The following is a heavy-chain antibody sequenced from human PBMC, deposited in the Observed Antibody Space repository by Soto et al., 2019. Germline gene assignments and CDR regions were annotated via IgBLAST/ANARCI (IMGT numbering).Heavy chain of an antibody. V-gene: IGHV3-23*01. J-gene: IGHJ4*02. D-gene: IGHD4-4*01. CDR2: VSSGGDNT. Sequence: EVQLLQSGGGLGQPGGSLTLSCAASGFTFNNFAMTWVRQAPGKGLEWVSSVSSGGDNTWYADSVKGRFTISRDNPQNTLYLQMNILSAADTAVYYCAKVKLPNSNYGGGYLLDFWGQGTLVTVSS. CDR1: GFTFNNFA. CDR3: AKVKLPNSNYGGGYLLDF.